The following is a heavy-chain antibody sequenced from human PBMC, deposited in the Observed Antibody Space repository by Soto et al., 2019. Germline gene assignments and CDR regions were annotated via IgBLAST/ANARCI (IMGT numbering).Heavy chain of an antibody. J-gene: IGHJ3*02. D-gene: IGHD7-27*01. CDR1: GFTFSSYA. V-gene: IGHV3-23*01. Sequence: GGSLRLSCAASGFTFSSYAMSWVRQAPGKGLEWVSAISGSGGSTYYADAVKGQFTISRDNSKNTLYLQMNSLRAEETAVYYCAKDYPLGVNGAFDIWGQGTMVTVS. CDR2: ISGSGGST. CDR3: AKDYPLGVNGAFDI.